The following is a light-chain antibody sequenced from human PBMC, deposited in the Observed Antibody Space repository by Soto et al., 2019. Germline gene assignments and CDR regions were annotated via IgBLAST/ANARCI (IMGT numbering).Light chain of an antibody. V-gene: IGKV3-20*01. CDR2: DLS. Sequence: EIVLTQSPGTLSLSPGERATLSCRSSHSVSINYLAWYQQKPGQAPRLLIYDLSSMATVIPDSFSVSGSGTDFTLTISRLEPVDFAVYYCQQYGISPTFGQGNKVEIK. J-gene: IGKJ1*01. CDR3: QQYGISPT. CDR1: HSVSINY.